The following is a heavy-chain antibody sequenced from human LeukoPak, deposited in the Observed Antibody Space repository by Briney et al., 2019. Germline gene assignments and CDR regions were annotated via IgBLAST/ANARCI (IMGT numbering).Heavy chain of an antibody. V-gene: IGHV3-15*01. J-gene: IGHJ4*02. CDR2: IKSKTDSGTT. Sequence: GGSLRLACAAAEFTFSNAWMSWVRQAPGKGLEWVGRIKSKTDSGTTDYAAPVKGRFTISRDDSKNTLYLQMNSLKTEDTAVYYCARGGYSSDWRAIDYWGQGTLVTVSS. CDR3: ARGGYSSDWRAIDY. D-gene: IGHD6-19*01. CDR1: EFTFSNAW.